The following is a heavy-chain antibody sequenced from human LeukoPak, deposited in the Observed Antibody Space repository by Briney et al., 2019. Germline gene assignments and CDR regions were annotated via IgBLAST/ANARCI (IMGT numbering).Heavy chain of an antibody. CDR1: GGSISSYY. CDR3: ARNSGTELFDY. CDR2: IYTSGST. J-gene: IGHJ4*02. Sequence: SETLSLTCTVSGGSISSYYWSWIRQPAGKGLEWIGRIYTSGSTNYNPSLKSRVTMSVDTSKNQFSLKVSSATDAVTAVYYCARNSGTELFDYWGQATLVTVSS. V-gene: IGHV4-4*07. D-gene: IGHD5-12*01.